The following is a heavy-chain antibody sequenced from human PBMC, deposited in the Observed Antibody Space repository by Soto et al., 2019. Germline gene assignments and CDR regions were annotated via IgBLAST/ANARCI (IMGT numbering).Heavy chain of an antibody. CDR2: ISGSGGAT. J-gene: IGHJ4*02. CDR1: GFIPSSYA. Sequence: PGGSLRLSCVVSGFIPSSYAMSWVRQAPGKGLEWVSGISGSGGATSYADSVKGRFTIPRDNSKNTLYLQMNSLSAEDTAIYYCAKDAIMVSSSFNYFDFWGQGALVTAAS. CDR3: AKDAIMVSSSFNYFDF. D-gene: IGHD6-13*01. V-gene: IGHV3-23*01.